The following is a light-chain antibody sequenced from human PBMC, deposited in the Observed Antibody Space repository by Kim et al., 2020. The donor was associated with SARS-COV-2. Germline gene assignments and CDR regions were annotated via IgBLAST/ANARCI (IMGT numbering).Light chain of an antibody. Sequence: AIQLAQSPSSLSASVGDRVTITCRASQGIGTSLAWYRQRPGKAPQLLMEGTSTLESGVPSGFTGSGFGTDFILTISSLQPEDFATYYCQQFKSFPPTFGQGTKVDIK. J-gene: IGKJ1*01. CDR2: GTS. V-gene: IGKV1-13*02. CDR3: QQFKSFPPT. CDR1: QGIGTS.